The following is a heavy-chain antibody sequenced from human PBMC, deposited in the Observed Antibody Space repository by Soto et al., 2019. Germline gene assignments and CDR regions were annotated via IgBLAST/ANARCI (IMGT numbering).Heavy chain of an antibody. CDR3: APCRGGVASF. CDR1: GFSLSTRDVG. CDR2: IYWDDDK. V-gene: IGHV2-5*02. Sequence: QITLNESGPTLVKPTQTLTLTCTFSGFSLSTRDVGVGWIRQPPGKALEWLGVIYWDDDKSYSPSLKSRLTITKDTSKNQVVLSMTKMDPVDTATYYCAPCRGGVASFWGQGTLVTVSS. J-gene: IGHJ4*02. D-gene: IGHD3-16*01.